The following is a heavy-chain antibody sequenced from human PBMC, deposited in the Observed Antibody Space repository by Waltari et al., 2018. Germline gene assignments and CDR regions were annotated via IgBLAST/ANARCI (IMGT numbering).Heavy chain of an antibody. Sequence: QVQLREAGAEVKKPGASVKVACRASGYTLTGYYLHWVRQAPGQGLEWMGWINPNSGGTNYEQKFQGRVTITRDTTISTAYMELSRLRSDDAAGYYRARDLTPPASEYKRDRIAVAGPIEYWGQGTLVTVSS. CDR2: INPNSGGT. V-gene: IGHV1-2*02. CDR1: GYTLTGYY. D-gene: IGHD6-19*01. J-gene: IGHJ4*02. CDR3: ARDLTPPASEYKRDRIAVAGPIEY.